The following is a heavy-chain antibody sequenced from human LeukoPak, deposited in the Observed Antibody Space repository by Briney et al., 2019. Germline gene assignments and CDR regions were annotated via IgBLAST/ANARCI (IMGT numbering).Heavy chain of an antibody. CDR3: ARGGRDFDY. J-gene: IGHJ4*02. CDR1: GLSFGDSA. Sequence: PGGSLRLSCRVSGLSFGDSAVTWVRQAPGKGLEWVGCTRSKVYRGSTDYAASVKGRFIISRGESESIAYLQMDSLRTEDTAMYYCARGGRDFDYWGPGTLVTVSS. D-gene: IGHD3-16*01. CDR2: TRSKVYRGST. V-gene: IGHV3-49*04.